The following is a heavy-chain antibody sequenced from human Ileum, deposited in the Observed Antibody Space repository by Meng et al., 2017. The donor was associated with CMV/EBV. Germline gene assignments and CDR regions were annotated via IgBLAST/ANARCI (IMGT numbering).Heavy chain of an antibody. V-gene: IGHV3-74*01. CDR3: ARGVGEFLGWEMGY. CDR2: MDGDGSDT. Sequence: VGCGGGLVSSGGASEIAWTACVFSCRSHWMNWGRQTPGKGRVWVSRMDGDGSDTTYADSVKGRFTISRDNAKNTLYLQMNSLRVEDTAIYYCARGVGEFLGWEMGYWGQGTLVTVSS. J-gene: IGHJ4*02. CDR1: VFSCRSHW. D-gene: IGHD1-26*01.